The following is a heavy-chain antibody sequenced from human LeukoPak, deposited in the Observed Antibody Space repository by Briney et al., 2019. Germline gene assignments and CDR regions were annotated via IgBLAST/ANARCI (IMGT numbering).Heavy chain of an antibody. J-gene: IGHJ6*03. Sequence: PGGSLRLSCAASGFTFSSYWMSWVRQAPGKGLEWVANIKQDGSEKYYVDSVKGRFTISRDNAKNSLYLQMNSLRAEDTAVYYCARDRPEQPYYYYYMDVWGKGTTVTVSS. D-gene: IGHD1/OR15-1a*01. CDR2: IKQDGSEK. CDR1: GFTFSSYW. V-gene: IGHV3-7*01. CDR3: ARDRPEQPYYYYYMDV.